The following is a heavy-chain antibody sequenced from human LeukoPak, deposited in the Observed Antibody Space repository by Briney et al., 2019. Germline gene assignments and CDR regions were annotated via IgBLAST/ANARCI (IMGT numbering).Heavy chain of an antibody. Sequence: QPGGSLRLSCASSGFAFSDYEMNWVRQAPGKGLEWVSYISSSGSTIYYADSVKGRFTISRDNAKNSLYLQMNSLRAEDTAIYYCARCGRGYDSSGYHSYWGQGTLVTVSS. V-gene: IGHV3-48*03. CDR3: ARCGRGYDSSGYHSY. J-gene: IGHJ4*02. CDR2: ISSSGSTI. CDR1: GFAFSDYE. D-gene: IGHD3-22*01.